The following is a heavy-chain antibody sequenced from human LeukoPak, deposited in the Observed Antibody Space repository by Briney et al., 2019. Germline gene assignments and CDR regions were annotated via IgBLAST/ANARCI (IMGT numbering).Heavy chain of an antibody. D-gene: IGHD3-10*01. CDR2: IIPIFGTA. Sequence: GASVKVSCKASGGTFSSYAISWVRQAPGQGLEWMGGIIPIFGTANYAQKFQGRVTITADESTSTAYMELSSLRSEDTAVYYCARLMVRGVIRNWFDPWGQGTLVTVSS. J-gene: IGHJ5*02. V-gene: IGHV1-69*13. CDR3: ARLMVRGVIRNWFDP. CDR1: GGTFSSYA.